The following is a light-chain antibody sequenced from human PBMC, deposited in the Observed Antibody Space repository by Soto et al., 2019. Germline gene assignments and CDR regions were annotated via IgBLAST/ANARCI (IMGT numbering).Light chain of an antibody. V-gene: IGKV1-9*01. Sequence: IPLTQSPSSLSASVGDRVTITCRASQGISSFLAWYQQKPGIAPKLLISDASTLQSGVPSRFSGSGSGTDFTLTISSLQPEDFATYYCQQLNVYPHTFGQGTKLEIK. J-gene: IGKJ2*01. CDR1: QGISSF. CDR3: QQLNVYPHT. CDR2: DAS.